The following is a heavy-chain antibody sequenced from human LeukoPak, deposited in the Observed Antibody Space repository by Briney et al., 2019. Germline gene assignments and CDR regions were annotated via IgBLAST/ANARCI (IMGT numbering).Heavy chain of an antibody. Sequence: ASVKVSCKASGYTFTGYYMHWVRQAPGQGLEWMGWINPNSGGTNYAQKFQGRVTMTRDTSISTAYMELSRLRSDDTAVYYCARASSGWYHWFDYWGQGTLVTVSS. CDR3: ARASSGWYHWFDY. CDR2: INPNSGGT. V-gene: IGHV1-2*02. D-gene: IGHD6-19*01. CDR1: GYTFTGYY. J-gene: IGHJ4*02.